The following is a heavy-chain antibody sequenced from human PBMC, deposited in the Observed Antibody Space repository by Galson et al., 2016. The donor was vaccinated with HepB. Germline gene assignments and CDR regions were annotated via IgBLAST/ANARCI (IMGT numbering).Heavy chain of an antibody. J-gene: IGHJ3*02. V-gene: IGHV1-2*04. CDR1: GYTFTDYY. CDR3: ARELASYYYNSSVPFSFFDI. CDR2: INPNSGGT. Sequence: SVKVSCKASGYTFTDYYIHWVRQAPGQGLEWVGWINPNSGGTNYAQKFQGWVTMTRDTSINTAYIELSRLRSDDTAVFYCARELASYYYNSSVPFSFFDIWGQGTMVTVSS. D-gene: IGHD3-22*01.